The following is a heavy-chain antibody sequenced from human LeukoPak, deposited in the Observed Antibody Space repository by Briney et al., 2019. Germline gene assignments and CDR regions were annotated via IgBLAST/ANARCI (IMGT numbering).Heavy chain of an antibody. V-gene: IGHV3-7*01. CDR2: IKQDGSKK. CDR3: ARARGSYAFDI. Sequence: GGSLRLSCTASGFTFSNYWMHWVRQAPGKGLEWVATIKQDGSKKYYVDSVKGRFTISRDNAKNSLYLQMNSLRAEDTALYYCARARGSYAFDIWGQGTMVTVSS. D-gene: IGHD2-15*01. CDR1: GFTFSNYW. J-gene: IGHJ3*02.